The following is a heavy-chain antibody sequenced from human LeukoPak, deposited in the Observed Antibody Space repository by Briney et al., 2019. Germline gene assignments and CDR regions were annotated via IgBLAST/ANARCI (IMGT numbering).Heavy chain of an antibody. CDR2: ISAYNGNT. Sequence: ASVKVSCKASGYTFTSYGISWVRQAPGQGLEWMGWISAYNGNTNYAQKLQGRVTMTTDTSTSTAYMELRSLRSDDTAVYYCARVLRPFRIQPMEDWGQGTLVTVSS. V-gene: IGHV1-18*01. D-gene: IGHD5-18*01. CDR1: GYTFTSYG. J-gene: IGHJ4*02. CDR3: ARVLRPFRIQPMED.